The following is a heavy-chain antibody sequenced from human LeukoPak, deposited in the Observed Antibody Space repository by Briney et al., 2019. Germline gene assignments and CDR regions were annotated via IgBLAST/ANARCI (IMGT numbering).Heavy chain of an antibody. D-gene: IGHD4-17*01. V-gene: IGHV3-21*01. CDR3: ARATDYGDYVHFDY. Sequence: GGSLRLSCAASGFTFSSYSMNWVRQAPGKGLEWVSSISSSSSYIYYADSVKGRSTISRDNAKNSLYLQMNSLRAEDTAVYYCARATDYGDYVHFDYWGQGTLVTVSS. J-gene: IGHJ4*02. CDR2: ISSSSSYI. CDR1: GFTFSSYS.